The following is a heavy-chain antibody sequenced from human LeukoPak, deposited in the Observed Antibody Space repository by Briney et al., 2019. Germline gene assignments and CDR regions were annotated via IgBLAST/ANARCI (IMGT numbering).Heavy chain of an antibody. CDR2: IYYSGST. J-gene: IGHJ3*02. V-gene: IGHV4-59*01. Sequence: PSETLSLTCTVSGGSISSYYWSWIRQPPGKGLEWIGYIYYSGSTNYNPSLKSRVTMSVDTSKNQFSLKLSSVTAADTAVYYCARESGDAFDIWGQGTMVTVSS. CDR3: ARESGDAFDI. CDR1: GGSISSYY.